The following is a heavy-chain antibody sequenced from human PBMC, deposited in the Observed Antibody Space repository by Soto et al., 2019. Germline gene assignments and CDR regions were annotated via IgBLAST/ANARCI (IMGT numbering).Heavy chain of an antibody. CDR3: AKFFGATGGSGGWPWHFDS. J-gene: IGHJ4*02. CDR1: GFIFSSYA. CDR2: ISGSGETT. V-gene: IGHV3-23*01. D-gene: IGHD6-25*01. Sequence: EVQLLESGGSLAQPGGSLTLSCAASGFIFSSYAMSWVRQTPGKGLEWVSAISGSGETTYYADSVKGRFIIARDNSQNTVYLHMNRLRAEAAAIYYGAKFFGATGGSGGWPWHFDSWGQGALVTVSS.